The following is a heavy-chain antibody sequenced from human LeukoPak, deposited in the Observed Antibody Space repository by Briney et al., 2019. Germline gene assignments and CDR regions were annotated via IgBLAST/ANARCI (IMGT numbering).Heavy chain of an antibody. CDR2: INHSGST. D-gene: IGHD2-21*01. CDR3: ARGVGGDRIVGAFDI. CDR1: GGSFSGYY. J-gene: IGHJ3*02. V-gene: IGHV4-34*01. Sequence: SETLSLTCAVYGGSFSGYYWSWIRQPPGKGLEWIGEINHSGSTNYNPSLKSRVTISVDTSKNQFSLKLSSVTAADTAVYYCARGVGGDRIVGAFDIWGQGTMVTVSS.